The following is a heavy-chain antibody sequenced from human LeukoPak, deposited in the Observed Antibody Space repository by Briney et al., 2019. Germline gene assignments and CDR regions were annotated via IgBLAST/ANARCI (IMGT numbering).Heavy chain of an antibody. CDR1: VGTFSRYA. V-gene: IGHV1-69*13. CDR3: ARAKSMVRGVEVFYFYYMDV. Sequence: SVNVSCKASVGTFSRYALSWVRQAPGQGLEWMGGIIPIFGTANYAQKLQGRVTITADESTSTSYMELSSLRSEDTAVYYCARAKSMVRGVEVFYFYYMDVWGKGTTVTISS. D-gene: IGHD3-10*01. CDR2: IIPIFGTA. J-gene: IGHJ6*03.